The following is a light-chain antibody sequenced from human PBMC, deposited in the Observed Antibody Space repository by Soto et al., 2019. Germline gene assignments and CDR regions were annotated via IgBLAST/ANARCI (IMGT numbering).Light chain of an antibody. CDR2: GNS. CDR3: QSYDSSLSGWV. Sequence: QSVLTQPPSVSGAPGQRVTISCTGSSSNIGAGYDVHWYQQLPGTVPKRLIYGNSNRPSGVPDRFSGSKSGTSASLAITGLQAEDEADYYCQSYDSSLSGWVFGGGTKLTVL. J-gene: IGLJ3*02. V-gene: IGLV1-40*01. CDR1: SSNIGAGYD.